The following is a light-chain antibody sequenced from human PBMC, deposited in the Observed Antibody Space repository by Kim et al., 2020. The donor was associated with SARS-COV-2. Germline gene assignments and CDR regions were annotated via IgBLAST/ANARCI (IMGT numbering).Light chain of an antibody. CDR3: QSYDDVNQGV. CDR2: EDN. Sequence: KTVTIACTRSSGSIASSYVQWYQQRPGSSPTAVIYEDNQRPSGVPDRFSGSIDSSSNSASLTISGLMTEDEADYYCQSYDDVNQGVFGGGTKLTVL. CDR1: SGSIASSY. J-gene: IGLJ3*02. V-gene: IGLV6-57*01.